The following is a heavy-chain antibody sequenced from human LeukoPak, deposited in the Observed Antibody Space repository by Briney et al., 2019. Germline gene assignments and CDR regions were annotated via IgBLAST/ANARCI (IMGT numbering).Heavy chain of an antibody. CDR1: GFTFSSYG. V-gene: IGHV3-30*02. J-gene: IGHJ4*02. CDR3: AKDSAHVLLWFGECDY. Sequence: GGSLRLSCAASGFTFSSYGMHWVRQAPGQGLEWVAFIRYDGSNKYYADSVKDRFTSSRDNSTNTMYLQMNSLRAEHTAVYSCAKDSAHVLLWFGECDYWGQGTLVTVSS. CDR2: IRYDGSNK. D-gene: IGHD3-10*01.